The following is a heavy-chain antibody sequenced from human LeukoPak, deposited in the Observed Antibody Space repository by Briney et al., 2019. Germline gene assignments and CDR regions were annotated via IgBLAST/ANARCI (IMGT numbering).Heavy chain of an antibody. CDR2: VNGSGVVT. V-gene: IGHV3-23*01. Sequence: GGSLRLSCAASGFTFSNNAMSWVRQAPGKGLEWVSAVNGSGVVTHYAASVKGRFTISRDNSKNTLYLQMNSLRAEDTAVYYCAKDSRPFDGDYMDYWGQGTLVTVSS. CDR3: AKDSRPFDGDYMDY. CDR1: GFTFSNNA. J-gene: IGHJ4*02. D-gene: IGHD4-17*01.